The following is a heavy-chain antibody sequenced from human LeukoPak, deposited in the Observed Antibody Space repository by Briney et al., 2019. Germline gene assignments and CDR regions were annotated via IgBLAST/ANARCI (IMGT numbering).Heavy chain of an antibody. V-gene: IGHV3-7*01. Sequence: GGSLRLSCAASGFTFSSYWMTWVRQAPGKELEWVANIKQDGSEKYFVDSVKGRFTIYRDNAKNSVYLQMNSLRAEDSAVYYCVRDTGGSGSYPDYWGQGTLVTVSS. J-gene: IGHJ4*02. CDR2: IKQDGSEK. CDR1: GFTFSSYW. D-gene: IGHD1-26*01. CDR3: VRDTGGSGSYPDY.